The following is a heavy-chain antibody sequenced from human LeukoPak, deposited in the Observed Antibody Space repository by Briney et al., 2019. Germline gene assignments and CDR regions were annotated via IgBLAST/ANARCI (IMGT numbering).Heavy chain of an antibody. Sequence: PSETLSLTCTVSGGSISSYYWSWIRQPPGKGLEWIGYIYYSGSTNYNPSLKSRVTISVDTSKNQFSLKLSSVTAADTAVYYCARGDCSGGSCYSFWGTRPVGYFGYWGQGTLVTVSS. CDR2: IYYSGST. D-gene: IGHD2-15*01. CDR3: ARGDCSGGSCYSFWGTRPVGYFGY. CDR1: GGSISSYY. J-gene: IGHJ4*02. V-gene: IGHV4-59*08.